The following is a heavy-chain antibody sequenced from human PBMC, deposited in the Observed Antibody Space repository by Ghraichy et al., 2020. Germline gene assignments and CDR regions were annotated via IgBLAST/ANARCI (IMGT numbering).Heavy chain of an antibody. V-gene: IGHV3-48*03. D-gene: IGHD6-13*01. Sequence: GGSLRLSCVASGFNIRGYEMNWVRQVPGKGLEWLSYISSSGRTIYYADSVKGRFTISRDNAKDLVYLQMDSLRVDDTAIYHCARDRAAGLWGQGTLVTVSS. CDR3: ARDRAAGL. CDR1: GFNIRGYE. CDR2: ISSSGRTI. J-gene: IGHJ4*02.